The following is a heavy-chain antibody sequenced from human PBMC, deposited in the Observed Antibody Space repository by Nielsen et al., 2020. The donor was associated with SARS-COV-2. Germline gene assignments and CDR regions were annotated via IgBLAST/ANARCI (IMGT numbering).Heavy chain of an antibody. V-gene: IGHV3-30*19. CDR1: GFTFNSVG. CDR3: AKLSAEWEPFDY. D-gene: IGHD1-26*01. J-gene: IGHJ4*02. Sequence: GGSLRLSCAASGFTFNSVGMHWVRQAPGKGLEWVAVVSTEGGTTYYADSVKGRFTIARDNAKNSLYLQMNSLRAEDTALYYCAKLSAEWEPFDYWGQGTLVTVSS. CDR2: VSTEGGTT.